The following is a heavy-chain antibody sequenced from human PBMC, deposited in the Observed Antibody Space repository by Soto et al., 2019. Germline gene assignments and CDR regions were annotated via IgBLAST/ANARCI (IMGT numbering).Heavy chain of an antibody. D-gene: IGHD3-22*01. CDR2: VFHTGST. CDR1: GASISSSY. J-gene: IGHJ3*02. CDR3: ARGYYDTSGQSNTFEI. Sequence: SETLSLTCTVSGASISSSYWSWIRQSTEKGLEWIAYVFHTGSTNYNPSLKSRVTTSVDTSKNQFSLKLSSVTAADSAVYYCARGYYDTSGQSNTFEIWGQGTMVTVSS. V-gene: IGHV4-59*01.